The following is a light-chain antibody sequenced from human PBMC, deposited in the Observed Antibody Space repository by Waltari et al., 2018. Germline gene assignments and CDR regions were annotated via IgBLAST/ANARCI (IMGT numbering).Light chain of an antibody. V-gene: IGKV2-29*02. J-gene: IGKJ1*01. Sequence: EIVMTQTPLSLSVTTGQPASISCKSSQSLQYSDGKTYLSWYLQRPGQSPQLLISLVSSPFSGVPDRFSGSGSDKDFTLKISRVEADDVGVYYCMQGLQHPWTFGQGTKVEI. CDR2: LVS. CDR3: MQGLQHPWT. CDR1: QSLQYSDGKTY.